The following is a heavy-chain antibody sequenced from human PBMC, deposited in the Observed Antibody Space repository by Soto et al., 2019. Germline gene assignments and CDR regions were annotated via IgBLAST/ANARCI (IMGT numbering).Heavy chain of an antibody. CDR2: IKGSHAGGTT. V-gene: IGHV3-15*01. J-gene: IGHJ4*02. D-gene: IGHD1-26*01. Sequence: EVQLVESGGGLVEPGGSILPSCVASGFTFTKAYRTGVRQAQGKGLGWVGRIKGSHAGGTTDYATSVKGRFTISRDDSKNTLYLQMNSLKTEDTSVYYCATEGGYPGSNFYGAYWGQGTLVTVSS. CDR3: ATEGGYPGSNFYGAY. CDR1: GFTFTKAY.